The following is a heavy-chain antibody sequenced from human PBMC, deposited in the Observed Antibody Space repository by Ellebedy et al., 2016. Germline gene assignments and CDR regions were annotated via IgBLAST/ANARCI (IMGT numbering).Heavy chain of an antibody. D-gene: IGHD3-3*01. CDR3: ARGYYDFWSGYYTGADWYFDL. J-gene: IGHJ2*01. CDR2: IYYSGST. V-gene: IGHV4-59*01. CDR1: GGSFSGYY. Sequence: GSLRLSXAVYGGSFSGYYWSWIRQPPGKGLEWIGYIYYSGSTNYNPSLKSRVTISVDTSKNQFSLKLSSVTAADTAVYYCARGYYDFWSGYYTGADWYFDLWGRGTLVTVSS.